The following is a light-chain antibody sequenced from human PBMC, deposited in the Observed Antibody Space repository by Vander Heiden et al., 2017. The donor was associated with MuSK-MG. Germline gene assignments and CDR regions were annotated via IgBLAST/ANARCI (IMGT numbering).Light chain of an antibody. CDR2: AAS. Sequence: DIKLPQSPSSLSASVGDRVTLTCRANQSSGMFLNWYQQKPGKAPNRLIFAASRLQSGVPSRFSGSGSETDFTLTISSLQAEDFATYYCKLGYRTQFTFGPGTKVEI. CDR3: KLGYRTQFT. J-gene: IGKJ3*01. CDR1: QSSGMF. V-gene: IGKV1-39*01.